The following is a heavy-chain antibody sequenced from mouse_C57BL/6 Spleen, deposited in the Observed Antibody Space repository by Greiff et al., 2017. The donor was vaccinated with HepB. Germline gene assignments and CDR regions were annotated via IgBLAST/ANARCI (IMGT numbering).Heavy chain of an antibody. D-gene: IGHD2-4*01. Sequence: SGPELVKPGASVKISCKASGYAFSSSWMNWVKQRPGKGLEWIGRIYPGDGDTNYNGKFKGKATLTADKSSSTAYMQLSSLTSEDSAVYFCASGGLRPYYFDYWGQGTTLTVSS. CDR3: ASGGLRPYYFDY. CDR2: IYPGDGDT. J-gene: IGHJ2*01. V-gene: IGHV1-82*01. CDR1: GYAFSSSW.